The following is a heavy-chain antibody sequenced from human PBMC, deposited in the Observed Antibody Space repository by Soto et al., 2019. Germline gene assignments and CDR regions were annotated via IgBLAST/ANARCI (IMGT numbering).Heavy chain of an antibody. Sequence: GGSLRLSCGASGFPFGGYGVHWVRQAPGKGLEWVAVIWYDGSNKYYAASVKGRFTISRDNSKNTLYLQMNSLRAEDTAVYYCARSTTSGGSCSDYWGQGTQVTVSS. CDR1: GFPFGGYG. D-gene: IGHD2-15*01. CDR2: IWYDGSNK. V-gene: IGHV3-33*01. J-gene: IGHJ4*02. CDR3: ARSTTSGGSCSDY.